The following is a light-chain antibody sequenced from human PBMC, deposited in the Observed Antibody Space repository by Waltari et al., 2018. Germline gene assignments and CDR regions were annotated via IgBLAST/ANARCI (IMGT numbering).Light chain of an antibody. CDR2: STN. J-gene: IGLJ1*01. V-gene: IGLV1-44*01. CDR3: AAWDDTLKGPV. CDR1: SSNIGKNG. Sequence: QSVMTQPPSASGLPGQRISIPCSGSSSNIGKNGVSWYQQFPGTAPKLLIYSTNLRPSGVPDRFSGAKSGSSASLASSGLRTDDEAAYYCAAWDDTLKGPVFGSGTQVTAL.